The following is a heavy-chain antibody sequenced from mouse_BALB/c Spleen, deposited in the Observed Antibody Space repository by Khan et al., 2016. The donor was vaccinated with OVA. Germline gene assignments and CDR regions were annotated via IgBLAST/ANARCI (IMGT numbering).Heavy chain of an antibody. D-gene: IGHD1-1*01. V-gene: IGHV5-6*01. J-gene: IGHJ3*01. CDR1: GFTFSTYG. CDR3: ARLAYYYNSEGFAY. Sequence: EVELVESGGDLVKPGGSLKLSCAASGFTFSTYGMSWVRQTPDKRLEWVATISSGGHYTYYPDSVKGRFTISRDNAKSTLYLQMSSLKSEEKAIYYCARLAYYYNSEGFAYWGQGTLVTVSA. CDR2: ISSGGHYT.